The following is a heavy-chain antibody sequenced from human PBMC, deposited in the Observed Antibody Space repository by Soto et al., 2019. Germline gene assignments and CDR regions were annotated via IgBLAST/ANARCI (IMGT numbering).Heavy chain of an antibody. V-gene: IGHV3-7*03. Sequence: EVQLVESGGGLVQPGGSLRLSCAASGFTFSNYWMSWVRQAPGNGLEWVTNIKQDGSEIYYVDSVKGRFTISRDNAKNSLFLQMNRLRAEDTAVYFCARVRTVNYYGMDVWGRGTTVTVSS. J-gene: IGHJ6*02. CDR3: ARVRTVNYYGMDV. CDR1: GFTFSNYW. CDR2: IKQDGSEI.